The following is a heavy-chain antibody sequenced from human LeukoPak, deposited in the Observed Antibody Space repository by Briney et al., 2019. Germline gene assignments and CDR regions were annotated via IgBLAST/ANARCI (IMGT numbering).Heavy chain of an antibody. CDR2: IKQDGSEK. CDR3: ARDQGGCYFESPDY. J-gene: IGHJ4*02. V-gene: IGHV3-7*01. Sequence: GGSLRLSCAASGFTFSSYWMSWVRQAPGKGLEWVANIKQDGSEKYYVDSVKGRFTISRDNAKNSLYLQMNSLSAEDTAVYYCARDQGGCYFESPDYWGQGTLVTVSS. D-gene: IGHD6-19*01. CDR1: GFTFSSYW.